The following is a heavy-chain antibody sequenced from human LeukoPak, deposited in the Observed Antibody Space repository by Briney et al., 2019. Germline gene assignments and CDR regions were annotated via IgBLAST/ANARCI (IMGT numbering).Heavy chain of an antibody. CDR3: ARDGAAVADTYYYYGMDV. CDR2: IIPIFGTA. J-gene: IGHJ6*02. CDR1: GGTFSSYA. D-gene: IGHD6-19*01. Sequence: SVKVSCKASGGTFSSYAISWVRQAPGQGLEWMGGIIPIFGTANYAQKFQGRVTITADKSTSTAYVELSSLRSEDTAVYYCARDGAAVADTYYYYGMDVWGQGTTVTVSS. V-gene: IGHV1-69*06.